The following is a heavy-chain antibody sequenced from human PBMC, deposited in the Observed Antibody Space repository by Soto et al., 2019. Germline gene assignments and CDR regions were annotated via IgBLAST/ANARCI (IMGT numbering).Heavy chain of an antibody. J-gene: IGHJ4*02. CDR1: GFTFDNYA. D-gene: IGHD2-8*02. CDR2: MSAGGIDT. CDR3: TKGRGAGNWWGEY. V-gene: IGHV3-23*01. Sequence: VQLLESGGGLVQPGGSLRVSCATSGFTFDNYAMTWVRQAPGKGLEWVSSMSAGGIDTYYADSVKGRFTMSRDSSKNTLFVQMNSLRVEDTAVYYCTKGRGAGNWWGEYWGQGTLVTVSS.